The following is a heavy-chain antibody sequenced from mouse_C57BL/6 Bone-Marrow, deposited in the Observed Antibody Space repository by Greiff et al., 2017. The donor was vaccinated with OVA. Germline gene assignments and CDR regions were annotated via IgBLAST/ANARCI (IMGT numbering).Heavy chain of an antibody. J-gene: IGHJ2*01. CDR3: ARRELSTPVATRSYFDY. Sequence: QVQLQQPGAELVRPGTSVKLSCKASGYTFTSYWMHWVKQRPGQGLEWIGVIDPSDSYTNYTQKFKGKATLTVDTSSSTAYMQLSSLTSEDSAVYYCARRELSTPVATRSYFDYWGQGTTLTVSS. D-gene: IGHD1-1*01. CDR1: GYTFTSYW. CDR2: IDPSDSYT. V-gene: IGHV1-59*01.